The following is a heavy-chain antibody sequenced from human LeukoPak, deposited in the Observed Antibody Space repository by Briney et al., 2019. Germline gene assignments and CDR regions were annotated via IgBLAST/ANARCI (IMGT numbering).Heavy chain of an antibody. V-gene: IGHV3-11*01. CDR2: ISGSGRTT. J-gene: IGHJ4*02. CDR1: GFTFRDYY. Sequence: KPGGSLRLSCAASGFTFRDYYMTGIRQAPGKGRAGVTYISGSGRTTYYAGALKGRLTISRDNAKNSLYLQINSLRDDDTAVYFCASDPSTLDHWGLGALVTVSS. CDR3: ASDPSTLDH.